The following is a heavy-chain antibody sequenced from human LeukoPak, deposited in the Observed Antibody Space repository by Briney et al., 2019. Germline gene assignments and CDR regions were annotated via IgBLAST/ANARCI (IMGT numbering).Heavy chain of an antibody. V-gene: IGHV3-7*01. Sequence: AGGSLRLSCAASGFTISSYWMSWVRRAPGKGLEWVANIKQDGSEKYYVDSVKGRFTISRDNAKNSLHLQMNSLRAEDTAVYYCARDDDWNYEDYWGQGTLVTVSS. CDR1: GFTISSYW. CDR2: IKQDGSEK. J-gene: IGHJ4*02. D-gene: IGHD1-7*01. CDR3: ARDDDWNYEDY.